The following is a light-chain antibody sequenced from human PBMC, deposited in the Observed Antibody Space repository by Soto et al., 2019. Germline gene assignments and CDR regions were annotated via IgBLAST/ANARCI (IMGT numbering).Light chain of an antibody. CDR1: QSISRY. CDR3: QHYNNWPLT. V-gene: IGKV3D-15*01. CDR2: GAS. Sequence: ILLTQSPGTLSLSPGDRTTLSCRASQSISRYLAWYQQKPGQAPRLLIYGASSRATGIPDRFTGSRSGAEFTLTITSLQSEDFAVYYCQHYNNWPLTFGRGTKVDI. J-gene: IGKJ4*01.